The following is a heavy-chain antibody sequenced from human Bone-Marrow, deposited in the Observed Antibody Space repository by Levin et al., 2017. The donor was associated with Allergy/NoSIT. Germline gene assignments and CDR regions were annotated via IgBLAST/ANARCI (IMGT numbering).Heavy chain of an antibody. CDR1: GFSFAGYA. J-gene: IGHJ3*02. D-gene: IGHD6-13*01. Sequence: GGSLRLSCAASGFSFAGYAMHWVRQAPGKGLEWVSSVSWNSGNVDYADSVKGRFPLSRENAKKSLYLQLSSLKPDDTALYYCAKSGTYSNSPGAIDIWGQGTTVTVSS. V-gene: IGHV3-9*01. CDR2: VSWNSGNV. CDR3: AKSGTYSNSPGAIDI.